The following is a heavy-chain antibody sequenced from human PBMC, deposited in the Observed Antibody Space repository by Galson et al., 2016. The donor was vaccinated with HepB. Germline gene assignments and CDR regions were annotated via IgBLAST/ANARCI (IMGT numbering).Heavy chain of an antibody. J-gene: IGHJ4*02. V-gene: IGHV3-74*01. CDR3: VRSDWNAWD. D-gene: IGHD1-1*01. CDR2: INSDGSST. CDR1: GLTFSNYA. Sequence: SLRLSCAASGLTFSNYAMSWVRQAPGKGLVWVSRINSDGSSTTYADSVKGRFTISRDNAKNTPYLQMNSLRAEDTAVYYCVRSDWNAWDWGQGTLVTVSS.